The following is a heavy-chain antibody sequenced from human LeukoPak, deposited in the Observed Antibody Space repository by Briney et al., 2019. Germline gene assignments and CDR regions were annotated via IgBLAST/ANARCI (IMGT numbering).Heavy chain of an antibody. D-gene: IGHD3-3*01. V-gene: IGHV1-18*01. CDR2: ISAYNGNT. CDR3: ARGDYDFWSGYYLNFDY. CDR1: GYTFTSYG. J-gene: IGHJ4*02. Sequence: ASVKVSCKASGYTFTSYGISWVRQAPGQGLEWMGWISAYNGNTNYAQKLQGRVTMTTDTSTSTAYRELRSLRSDDTAVYYCARGDYDFWSGYYLNFDYWGQGTLVTVSS.